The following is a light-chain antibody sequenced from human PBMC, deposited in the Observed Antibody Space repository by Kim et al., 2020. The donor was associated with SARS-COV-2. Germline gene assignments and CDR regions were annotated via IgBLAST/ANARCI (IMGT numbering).Light chain of an antibody. CDR2: DAS. CDR3: QQRSNWPPT. CDR1: QSVSSY. Sequence: IALTQSPATLSLSPGERATLSCRASQSVSSYLAWYQQKPGHAPRLLIYDASNRATGIPARFSGSGSGTDFTLTISSLEPEDFAVYYCQQRSNWPPTFGQGTKVDIK. V-gene: IGKV3-11*01. J-gene: IGKJ1*01.